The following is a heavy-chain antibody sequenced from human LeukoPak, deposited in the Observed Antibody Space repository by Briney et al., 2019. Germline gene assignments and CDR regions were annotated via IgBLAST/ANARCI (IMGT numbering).Heavy chain of an antibody. CDR1: GGSISSYY. D-gene: IGHD2-2*01. CDR2: ICYSGST. J-gene: IGHJ6*03. CDR3: ARSCGTSCLYYYYMDV. V-gene: IGHV4-59*01. Sequence: PSETLSLTCTVSGGSISSYYWSWIRQPPGKGLEWIGYICYSGSTNYNPSLKSRVTISVDTSKNQFSLKLSSVTAADTAVYYCARSCGTSCLYYYYMDVWGKGTTVTVSS.